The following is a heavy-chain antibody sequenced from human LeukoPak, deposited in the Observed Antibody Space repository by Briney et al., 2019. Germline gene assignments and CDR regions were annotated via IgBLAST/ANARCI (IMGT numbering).Heavy chain of an antibody. CDR2: IKSDGSST. Sequence: GGSLRLSCTASGFSFSSYWIHWVRQAPGKGLVWVSRIKSDGSSTTYADSVKGRFTISRDNAKSTLYLQMNSLRAEDTAVYYCARENFGMDVWGQGTTVTVSS. CDR3: ARENFGMDV. CDR1: GFSFSSYW. V-gene: IGHV3-74*01. J-gene: IGHJ6*02.